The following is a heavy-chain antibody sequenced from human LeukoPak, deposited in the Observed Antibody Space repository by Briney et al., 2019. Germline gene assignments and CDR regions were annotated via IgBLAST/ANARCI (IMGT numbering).Heavy chain of an antibody. V-gene: IGHV3-7*01. Sequence: GGSLRLSCAASGFTFSSYGMSWVRQAPGKGLEWVANIKQDGSEKYYVDSVKGRFTISRDNAKNSLYLQMNSLRAEDTAVYYCARETYCTSTSCPIGDHFDYWGQGTLVTVSS. CDR1: GFTFSSYG. J-gene: IGHJ4*02. D-gene: IGHD2-2*01. CDR2: IKQDGSEK. CDR3: ARETYCTSTSCPIGDHFDY.